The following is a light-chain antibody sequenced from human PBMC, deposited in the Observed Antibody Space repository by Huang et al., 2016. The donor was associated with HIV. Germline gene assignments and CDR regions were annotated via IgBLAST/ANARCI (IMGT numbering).Light chain of an antibody. J-gene: IGKJ3*01. CDR2: WAS. CDR3: QQYYSSPFT. Sequence: DIVMTQSPDSLAVSLGERATINCKSSQSILYSSTNHSYLAWYHQKPGQPPKLLIYWASTRESGVPDRFSGSGSGTDFTLTISSLQAEDVAVYYCQQYYSSPFTFGPGTKVDIK. CDR1: QSILYSSTNHSY. V-gene: IGKV4-1*01.